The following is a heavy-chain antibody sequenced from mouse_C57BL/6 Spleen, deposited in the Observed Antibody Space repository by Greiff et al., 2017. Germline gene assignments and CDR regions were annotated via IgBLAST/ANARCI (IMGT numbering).Heavy chain of an antibody. Sequence: QMQLKQPGAELVRPGSSVKLSCKASGYTFTSYWMHWVKQRPIQGLEWIGNIDPSDSETHYNQKFKDKATLTVDKSSSTAYMQLSSLTSEDSAVYYCARGDYYGSSPYYFDYWGQGTTLTVSS. CDR2: IDPSDSET. CDR3: ARGDYYGSSPYYFDY. J-gene: IGHJ2*01. V-gene: IGHV1-52*01. D-gene: IGHD1-1*01. CDR1: GYTFTSYW.